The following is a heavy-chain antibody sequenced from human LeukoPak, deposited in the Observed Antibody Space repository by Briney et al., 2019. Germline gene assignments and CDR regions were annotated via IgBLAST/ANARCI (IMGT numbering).Heavy chain of an antibody. D-gene: IGHD6-13*01. V-gene: IGHV5-51*01. CDR2: IYPGDSDT. Sequence: GESLKISCTGSGYIFTNYWIGWVRQMPGKGLEWMGIIYPGDSDTRYSPSFQGQVTFSADKSISTAYLQWSSLKASDTAMYYCARQAAAAGTWDYWGQGTLVTVSS. CDR1: GYIFTNYW. J-gene: IGHJ4*02. CDR3: ARQAAAAGTWDY.